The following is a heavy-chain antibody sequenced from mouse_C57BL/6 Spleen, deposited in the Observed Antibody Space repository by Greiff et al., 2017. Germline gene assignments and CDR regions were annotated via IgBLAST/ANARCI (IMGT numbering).Heavy chain of an antibody. Sequence: VNVVESGPGLVQPSQSLSITCTVSGFSLTSYGVHWVRQSPGKGLEWLGVIWRGGSTDYNAAFMSRLSITKDNSKSQVFFKMNSLQADDTAIYYCAKNSYYSKVYWYFDVWGTGTTVTVSS. D-gene: IGHD2-5*01. CDR2: IWRGGST. J-gene: IGHJ1*03. CDR1: GFSLTSYG. CDR3: AKNSYYSKVYWYFDV. V-gene: IGHV2-5*01.